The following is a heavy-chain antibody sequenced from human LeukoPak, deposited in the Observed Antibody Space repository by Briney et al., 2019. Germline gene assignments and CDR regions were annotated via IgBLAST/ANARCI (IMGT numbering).Heavy chain of an antibody. CDR1: GYTFTSYG. V-gene: IGHV1-18*01. J-gene: IGHJ4*02. D-gene: IGHD6-19*01. CDR2: SSAYNGNT. Sequence: ASVKVSCKASGYTFTSYGISGVRQAPGQGLEWMGWSSAYNGNTNYAQKLQGRVTMTTDTSTSTAYMELRSLSCDDTAVYYCARDVAAGIAVAVNFDYWGQGTLVTVSS. CDR3: ARDVAAGIAVAVNFDY.